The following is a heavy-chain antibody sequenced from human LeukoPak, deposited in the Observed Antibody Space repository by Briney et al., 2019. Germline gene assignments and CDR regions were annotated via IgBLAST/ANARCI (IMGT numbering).Heavy chain of an antibody. CDR1: GFTFDDYA. CDR3: AKAGESSSSSNWFAP. J-gene: IGHJ5*02. D-gene: IGHD6-13*01. Sequence: GGSLRLSCAASGFTFDDYAMHWVRQAPGKGLEWVSGISWNSGSIGYADSVKGRFTISRDNAKNSLYLQMNSLRAEDTALYYCAKAGESSSSSNWFAPWGQGTLVTVSS. V-gene: IGHV3-9*01. CDR2: ISWNSGSI.